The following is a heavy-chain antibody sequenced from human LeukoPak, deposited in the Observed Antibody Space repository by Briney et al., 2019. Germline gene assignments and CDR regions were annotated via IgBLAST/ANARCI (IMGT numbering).Heavy chain of an antibody. Sequence: SETLSLTCTVSGGSFNNYFWSCIRQPPGKGLEWIGYIYYSGTTSYNPSLKSRVTISVDTSKNQFSLKLSSVTAADTAVYYCARRRLGWYSVDYWGQGTLVTVSS. D-gene: IGHD6-19*01. J-gene: IGHJ4*02. CDR2: IYYSGTT. CDR3: ARRRLGWYSVDY. CDR1: GGSFNNYF. V-gene: IGHV4-59*08.